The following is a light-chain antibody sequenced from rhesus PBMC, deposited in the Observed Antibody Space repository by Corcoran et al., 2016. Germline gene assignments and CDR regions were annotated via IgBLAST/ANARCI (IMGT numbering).Light chain of an antibody. CDR2: GAS. J-gene: IGKJ3*01. CDR3: QQDSNWPLT. V-gene: IGKV3-42*03. Sequence: EIVMTQSPATLSLSPGERATLSCRASPSVSSSLAWYQQKPGQVPRLLIDGASSRATGLPDRFIGSGSGTWFTLTISSLEPKYFAVYYCQQDSNWPLTFGPGTKLDIK. CDR1: PSVSSS.